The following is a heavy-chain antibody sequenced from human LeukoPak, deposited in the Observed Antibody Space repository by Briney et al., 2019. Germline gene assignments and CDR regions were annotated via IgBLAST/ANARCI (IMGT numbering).Heavy chain of an antibody. CDR3: ARNRGLGNSGYVLSVVY. V-gene: IGHV4-39*07. CDR2: IYYSGST. Sequence: SETLSLTCTVSGGSISSSSYYWGWIRQPPVKGLEWIGNIYYSGSTYYNPSLKSRVTISVDTSKNQFSLKLSSLTAADTAVYYCARNRGLGNSGYVLSVVYGGQGTLVTVSS. CDR1: GGSISSSSYY. J-gene: IGHJ4*02. D-gene: IGHD5-12*01.